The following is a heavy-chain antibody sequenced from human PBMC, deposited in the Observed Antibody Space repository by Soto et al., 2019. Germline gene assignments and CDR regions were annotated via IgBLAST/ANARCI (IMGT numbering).Heavy chain of an antibody. CDR3: ASVATVTTKPGGMDV. D-gene: IGHD4-17*01. CDR2: ISAYNGNT. J-gene: IGHJ6*02. Sequence: ASVKVSCKASGYTFTSYGISWVRQAPGQGLEWMGWISAYNGNTNYAQKLQGRVTMTTDTSTSTAYMELRSLRSDDTAVYYCASVATVTTKPGGMDVWGQGTTVTVSS. V-gene: IGHV1-18*01. CDR1: GYTFTSYG.